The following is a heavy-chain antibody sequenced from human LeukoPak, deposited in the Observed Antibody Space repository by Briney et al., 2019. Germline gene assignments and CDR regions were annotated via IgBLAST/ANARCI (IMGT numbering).Heavy chain of an antibody. J-gene: IGHJ4*02. D-gene: IGHD5-12*01. V-gene: IGHV3-53*01. CDR1: GFTLSSNY. CDR3: ARRGYSGYGFDY. Sequence: PGGSLRLSCAASGFTLSSNYMSSVPQAPGKGLEWVSVIYSGGSTYYADSVKGRFTISRDNSKNTLYLQMNSLRAEDTAVYYCARRGYSGYGFDYWGQGTLVTVSS. CDR2: IYSGGST.